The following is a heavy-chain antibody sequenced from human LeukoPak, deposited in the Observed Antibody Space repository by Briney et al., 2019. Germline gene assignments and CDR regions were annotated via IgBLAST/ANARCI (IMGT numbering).Heavy chain of an antibody. J-gene: IGHJ6*02. D-gene: IGHD6-19*01. Sequence: GGSLRLSCAASGFTFSSYGMHWVRQAPGKGPEWVAVIWYDGSNKYYADSVKGRFTISRDNSKNTLYLQMNSLRAEDTAVYYCAKVLRGSSGWHDRGYYGMDVWGQGTTVTVSS. CDR1: GFTFSSYG. V-gene: IGHV3-30*02. CDR2: IWYDGSNK. CDR3: AKVLRGSSGWHDRGYYGMDV.